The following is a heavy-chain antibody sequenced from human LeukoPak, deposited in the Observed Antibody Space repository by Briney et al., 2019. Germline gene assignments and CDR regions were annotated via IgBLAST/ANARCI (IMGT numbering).Heavy chain of an antibody. CDR3: ARDSYPIVGATKGTDYYYGMDV. J-gene: IGHJ6*02. V-gene: IGHV3-53*04. CDR2: IYSGGST. D-gene: IGHD1-26*01. CDR1: GFTVSSNY. Sequence: RGSLRLSCAASGFTVSSNYMSWVRQAPGKGLEWVSVIYSGGSTYYADSVKGRFTISRHNSKNTLYLQMNSLRAEDTAVYYCARDSYPIVGATKGTDYYYGMDVWGQGTTVTVSS.